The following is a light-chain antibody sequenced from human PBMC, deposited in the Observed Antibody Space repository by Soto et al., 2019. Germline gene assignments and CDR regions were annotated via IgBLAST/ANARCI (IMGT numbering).Light chain of an antibody. V-gene: IGLV2-14*01. J-gene: IGLJ2*01. CDR2: EVS. CDR3: SSYTSSSTIVV. Sequence: QSVLTQPASVSGSPGQSITISCTGTSSDVGGYNYVSWYQQHPGKAPKLMIYEVSNRSSGVSNRFSGSKSGNTASLTISGLQAEDEADYYCSSYTSSSTIVVFGGGTKLTVL. CDR1: SSDVGGYNY.